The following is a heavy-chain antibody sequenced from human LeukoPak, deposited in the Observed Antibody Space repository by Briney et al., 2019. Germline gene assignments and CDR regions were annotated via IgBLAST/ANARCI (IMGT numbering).Heavy chain of an antibody. CDR2: IYPGDSDT. D-gene: IGHD5-12*01. J-gene: IGHJ3*02. V-gene: IGHV5-51*01. CDR3: ARRKRRGYSGYDGDAFDI. Sequence: GESLKISCKGSGYSSTSYWIGWVRQMPGKGLEWMGIIYPGDSDTRYSPSFQGQVTISADKSISTAYLQWSSLKASDTAMYYCARRKRRGYSGYDGDAFDIWGQGTMVTVSS. CDR1: GYSSTSYW.